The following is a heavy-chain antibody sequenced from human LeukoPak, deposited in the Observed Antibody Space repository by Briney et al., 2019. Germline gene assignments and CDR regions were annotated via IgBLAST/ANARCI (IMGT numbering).Heavy chain of an antibody. CDR3: ARGRTPYYYYSSGYKYYFDY. CDR1: GGSFSGYY. V-gene: IGHV4-34*01. D-gene: IGHD3-22*01. CDR2: INHSGST. J-gene: IGHJ4*02. Sequence: SETLSLTCAVYGGSFSGYYWSWIRQPPGKGLEWIGEINHSGSTNYNPSLKSRVTISVDTSKNQFSLKLSSVTAADTAVYYCARGRTPYYYYSSGYKYYFDYWGQGTLVTVSS.